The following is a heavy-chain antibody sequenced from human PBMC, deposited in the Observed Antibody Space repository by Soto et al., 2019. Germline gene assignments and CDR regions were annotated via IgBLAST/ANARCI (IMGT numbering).Heavy chain of an antibody. V-gene: IGHV3-33*01. CDR2: IWYDGSNK. CDR1: GFTFHNHG. J-gene: IGHJ6*03. CDR3: ARRARPDFYYMDV. D-gene: IGHD6-6*01. Sequence: GSLRPLRAAAGFTFHNHGKPRVRQAPGKGLEWVAVIWYDGSNKYYADSVKGRFTISRDNSKNTVYLQMGSLRPEDMAVYYWARRARPDFYYMDVWGKGTTVTVSS.